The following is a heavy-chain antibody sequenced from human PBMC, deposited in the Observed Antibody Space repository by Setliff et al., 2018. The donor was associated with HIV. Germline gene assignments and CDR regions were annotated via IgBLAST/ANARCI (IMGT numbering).Heavy chain of an antibody. V-gene: IGHV1-18*01. J-gene: IGHJ4*02. CDR2: ISPYNGNT. CDR3: ARGNGHFDS. Sequence: ASVKVSCKASGYTFNNYWISWVRQAPGQGLEWMGWISPYNGNTNYGQKFQGRVTMSTETSTTTAYMELRSLRSDDTAVYYCARGNGHFDSWGQGSLVTVSS. CDR1: GYTFNNYW. D-gene: IGHD2-8*01.